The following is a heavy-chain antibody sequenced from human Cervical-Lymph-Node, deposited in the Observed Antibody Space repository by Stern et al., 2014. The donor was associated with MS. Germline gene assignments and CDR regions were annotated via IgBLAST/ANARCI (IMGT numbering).Heavy chain of an antibody. V-gene: IGHV1-69*01. CDR1: GGTFSSYA. CDR2: IIPLFGTA. CDR3: ARDRYSSSPTPLDY. J-gene: IGHJ4*02. D-gene: IGHD6-13*01. Sequence: QVQLVQSGAEVKKPGSSVKVSCKASGGTFSSYAISWVRQAPGQGLEGMGGIIPLFGTANYAQKVQGRVALTAGESTSTVYMELSSLRSEDTAVYYCARDRYSSSPTPLDYWGQGTLVTVSS.